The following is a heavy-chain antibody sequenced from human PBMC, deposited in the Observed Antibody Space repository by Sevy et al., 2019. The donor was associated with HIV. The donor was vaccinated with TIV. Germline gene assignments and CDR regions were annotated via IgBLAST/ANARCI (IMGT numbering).Heavy chain of an antibody. CDR1: GFTFSSYS. V-gene: IGHV3-21*01. Sequence: GGSLRLSCAASGFTFSSYSMNWVRQAPGKGLEWVSSISSSSSYIYYADSVKGLFTISRDNAKNSLYLQMNSLGAEDTAVYYCARGYNWNYALGYWGQGTLVTVSS. D-gene: IGHD1-7*01. CDR2: ISSSSSYI. J-gene: IGHJ4*02. CDR3: ARGYNWNYALGY.